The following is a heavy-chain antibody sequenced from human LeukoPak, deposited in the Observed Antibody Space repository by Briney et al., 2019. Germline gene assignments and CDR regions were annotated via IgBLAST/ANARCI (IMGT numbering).Heavy chain of an antibody. CDR3: TTSAGGYNNEYFQH. Sequence: GGSLRLSCAASGFTFSDAWMSWVRQAPGKGLEWVGRIKSKTDGGTTDYAAPMKGRFTISRDDSKNTLYLQMNSLKTEDTAVYYCTTSAGGYNNEYFQHWGQGTLVTVSS. J-gene: IGHJ1*01. CDR2: IKSKTDGGTT. CDR1: GFTFSDAW. V-gene: IGHV3-15*01. D-gene: IGHD5-24*01.